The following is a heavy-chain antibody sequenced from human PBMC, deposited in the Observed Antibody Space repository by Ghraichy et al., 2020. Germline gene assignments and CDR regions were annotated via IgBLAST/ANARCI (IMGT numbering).Heavy chain of an antibody. CDR1: GFTFSGYS. V-gene: IGHV3-48*02. J-gene: IGHJ6*02. D-gene: IGHD4-23*01. Sequence: GGSLRLSCVGSGFTFSGYSMNWVRQSPGKGLEWVSYITSCSRTISYADSVKGRFTISRDNAQNSLYLHMNSLRDEDTAVYYCARASTVVRFFYYAGMDVWGQGTTVTVSS. CDR2: ITSCSRTI. CDR3: ARASTVVRFFYYAGMDV.